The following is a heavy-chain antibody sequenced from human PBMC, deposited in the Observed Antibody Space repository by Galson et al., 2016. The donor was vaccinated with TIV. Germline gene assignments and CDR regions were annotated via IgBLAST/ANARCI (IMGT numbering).Heavy chain of an antibody. V-gene: IGHV3-7*03. CDR2: IKQDGSEK. CDR1: GFTLSDYW. Sequence: SLRLSCAASGFTLSDYWMHWVRQAPGKGLEWVANIKQDGSEKYYVDSVKGRFIISRDNSKNTLYLQMNSLRAEDTAVYYCARFGARRSQRVSHFDSWGQGTLVTVSS. J-gene: IGHJ4*02. CDR3: ARFGARRSQRVSHFDS. D-gene: IGHD3-16*01.